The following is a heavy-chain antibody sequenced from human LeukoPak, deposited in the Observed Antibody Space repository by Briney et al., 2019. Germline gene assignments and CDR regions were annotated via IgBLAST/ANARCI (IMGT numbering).Heavy chain of an antibody. CDR2: IYYSGST. CDR3: ARGRIAPYYYGMDV. V-gene: IGHV4-39*07. Sequence: SETLSLTCTVSGGSISSSSYYWGWIRQPPGKGLEWIGSIYYSGSTYYNPSLKSRVTISVDTSKNQFSLKLSSVTAADTAVYYCARGRIAPYYYGMDVWGQGTTVTVS. J-gene: IGHJ6*02. CDR1: GGSISSSSYY. D-gene: IGHD6-13*01.